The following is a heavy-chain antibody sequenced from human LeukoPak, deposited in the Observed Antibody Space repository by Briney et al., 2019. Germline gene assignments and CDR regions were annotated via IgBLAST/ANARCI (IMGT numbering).Heavy chain of an antibody. J-gene: IGHJ4*02. V-gene: IGHV4-34*01. CDR1: GGSFSGYY. Sequence: SETLSLTCAVYGGSFSGYYWSWIRRPPGKGLEWIGEINHSGSTNYNPSLKSRVTISVDTSKNQFSLKLSSVTAADTAVYYCARDSVGGWYHFDYWGQGTLVTVSS. CDR3: ARDSVGGWYHFDY. D-gene: IGHD6-19*01. CDR2: INHSGST.